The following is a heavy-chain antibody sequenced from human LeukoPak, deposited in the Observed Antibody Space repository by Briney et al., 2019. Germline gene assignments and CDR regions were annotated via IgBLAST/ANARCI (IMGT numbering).Heavy chain of an antibody. V-gene: IGHV1-8*02. J-gene: IGHJ4*02. D-gene: IGHD3-9*01. Sequence: AASVKVSCKASGYTFTSYDINWVRQATGQGLEWMGWMNPNSGNTGYAQKFQGRVTMTRNTSISTAYMELSSLRSEDTAVYYCARVGGGLYGFLTGYDYWGQGTLVTVSS. CDR2: MNPNSGNT. CDR1: GYTFTSYD. CDR3: ARVGGGLYGFLTGYDY.